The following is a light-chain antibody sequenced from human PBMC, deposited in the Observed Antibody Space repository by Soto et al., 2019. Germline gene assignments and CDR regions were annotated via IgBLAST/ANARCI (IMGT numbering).Light chain of an antibody. Sequence: EIVLTQSPGTLSLSPGERATLSCRASQSVSSSYLAWYQRKPGQAPRFLIYGASSRATGIPDRFSGSGSGTDFTLTISRLEPEDFAVYYCQQYGSSLRTFGQGTKVDIK. J-gene: IGKJ1*01. V-gene: IGKV3-20*01. CDR3: QQYGSSLRT. CDR2: GAS. CDR1: QSVSSSY.